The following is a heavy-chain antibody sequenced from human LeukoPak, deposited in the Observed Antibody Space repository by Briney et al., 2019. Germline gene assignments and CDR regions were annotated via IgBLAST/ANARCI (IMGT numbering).Heavy chain of an antibody. V-gene: IGHV1-18*04. D-gene: IGHD6-19*01. J-gene: IGHJ4*02. CDR1: GYTFTGYY. CDR3: ASGSSGWCYFDY. Sequence: GASVKVSCRASGYTFTGYYMHWVRQAPGQGLEWMGWISAYNGNTNYAQKLQGRVTMTTDTSTSTAYMELRSLRSDDTAVYYCASGSSGWCYFDYWGQGTLVTVSS. CDR2: ISAYNGNT.